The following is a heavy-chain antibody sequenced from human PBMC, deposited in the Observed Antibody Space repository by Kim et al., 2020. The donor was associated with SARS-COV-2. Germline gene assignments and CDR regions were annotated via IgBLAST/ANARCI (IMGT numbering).Heavy chain of an antibody. CDR1: GGSISSSSYY. V-gene: IGHV4-39*01. Sequence: SETLSLTCTVSGGSISSSSYYWGWIRQPPGKGLEWIGSIYYSGSTYYNPSLKSRVTISVDTSKNQFSLKLSSVTAADTAVYYCARRITGTTTYYFDYWGQGTLVTVSS. CDR3: ARRITGTTTYYFDY. J-gene: IGHJ4*02. D-gene: IGHD1-20*01. CDR2: IYYSGST.